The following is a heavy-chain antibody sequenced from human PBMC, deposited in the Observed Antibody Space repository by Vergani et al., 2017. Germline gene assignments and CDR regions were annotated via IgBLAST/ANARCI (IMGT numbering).Heavy chain of an antibody. V-gene: IGHV4-59*01. Sequence: QVQLQESGPGLVKPSETLSLTCTVSGGSISSYYWSWIRQPPGKGLEWIGYIYYSGSTNYNPSLKSRVTISVDTSKNQFSLKLSSVTAADTAVYYCARDPDYGGTTPLDYWGQGTLVTVSS. D-gene: IGHD4-23*01. CDR1: GGSISSYY. J-gene: IGHJ4*02. CDR2: IYYSGST. CDR3: ARDPDYGGTTPLDY.